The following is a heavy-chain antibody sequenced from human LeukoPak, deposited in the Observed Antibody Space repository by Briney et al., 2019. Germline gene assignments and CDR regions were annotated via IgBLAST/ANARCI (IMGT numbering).Heavy chain of an antibody. Sequence: PGGSLRLSCAASGFTFSSYWMNWVRQAPGKGLEWVSSISSSSTNTDYPDSVKGRFTISRDNAKNSLYLQMNSLRAEDTAVYYCARVRSPRAVDYWGQGTLVTVSS. CDR1: GFTFSSYW. J-gene: IGHJ4*02. D-gene: IGHD1-26*01. CDR2: ISSSSTNT. CDR3: ARVRSPRAVDY. V-gene: IGHV3-21*01.